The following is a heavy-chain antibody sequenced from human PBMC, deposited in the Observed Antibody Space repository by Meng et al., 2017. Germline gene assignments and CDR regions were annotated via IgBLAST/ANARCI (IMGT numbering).Heavy chain of an antibody. Sequence: QGQVVQAGAVVKKPGASVKVSCDTSGYNLSSDGFAWVRQTPEQGLEWLGWINVYSGITNYAQKFQGRVTMTTDTSTRTGYMELTSLTSDDTATYYCATRGNPYLNCWGQGTLVTVSS. J-gene: IGHJ4*02. CDR1: GYNLSSDG. CDR2: INVYSGIT. V-gene: IGHV1-18*01. CDR3: ATRGNPYLNC.